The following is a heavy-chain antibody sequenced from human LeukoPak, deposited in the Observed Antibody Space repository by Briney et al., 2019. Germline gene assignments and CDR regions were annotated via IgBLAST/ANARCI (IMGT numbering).Heavy chain of an antibody. CDR3: VPYDGSGSWFDP. J-gene: IGHJ5*02. V-gene: IGHV3-21*01. CDR1: GFTFSSYS. D-gene: IGHD3-22*01. CDR2: ISSSSSYI. Sequence: PGGSLRLSCAASGFTFSSYSMNWVRQAPGKGLEWVSSISSSSSYIYYADAVKGRFTISRDNAKNSLYLQMNSLRAEDTAVYYCVPYDGSGSWFDPWGQGTLVTVSS.